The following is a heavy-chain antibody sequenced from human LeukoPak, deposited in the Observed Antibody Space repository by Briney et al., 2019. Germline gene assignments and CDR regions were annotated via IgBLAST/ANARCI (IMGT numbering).Heavy chain of an antibody. D-gene: IGHD1/OR15-1a*01. CDR3: ARASTDNWYNYFDF. V-gene: IGHV3-66*01. CDR2: IYSGGST. J-gene: IGHJ4*02. CDR1: GSTVTTTY. Sequence: AGGSLRLSCAVSGSTVTTTYLSWVRQAPGKGLEWVSLIYSGGSTYYAESVKGRFTISRDKSKNTLYLQMNSLRDDDTAVYYCARASTDNWYNYFDFCGQGTLVTVSS.